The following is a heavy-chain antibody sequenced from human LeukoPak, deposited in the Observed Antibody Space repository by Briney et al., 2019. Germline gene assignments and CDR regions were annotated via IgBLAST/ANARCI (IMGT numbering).Heavy chain of an antibody. CDR3: ARDQGSVRGVPDAFDI. J-gene: IGHJ3*02. CDR2: INPNSGGT. V-gene: IGHV1-2*04. CDR1: GYTFTGYY. Sequence: ASVKVSCKASGYTFTGYYMHWVRQAPGQGLEWMGWINPNSGGTNYAQKFQGWVTMTRDTSIGTAYMELSRLRSDDTAVYYCARDQGSVRGVPDAFDIWGQGTMVTVSS. D-gene: IGHD3-10*01.